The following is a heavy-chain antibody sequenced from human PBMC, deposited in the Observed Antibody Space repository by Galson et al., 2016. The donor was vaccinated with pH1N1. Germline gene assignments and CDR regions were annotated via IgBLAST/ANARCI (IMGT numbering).Heavy chain of an antibody. CDR1: GGPFTNYC. V-gene: IGHV4-59*10. CDR3: ARAGPTWDLLADAFDI. J-gene: IGHJ3*02. Sequence: ETLSLTCAAYGGPFTNYCWTWIRQPAGKGLELIGRVFASGNTNYNPSPKGRVTISFDTSNSQFSLKLRSVTAADRAVYYCARAGPTWDLLADAFDIWGQGTVVTVSS. D-gene: IGHD1-26*01. CDR2: VFASGNT.